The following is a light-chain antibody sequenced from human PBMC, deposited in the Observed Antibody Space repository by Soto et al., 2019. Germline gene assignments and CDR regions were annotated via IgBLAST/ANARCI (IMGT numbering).Light chain of an antibody. Sequence: IQMTQSPSTLSASVGDRVTIACRASQSISNWLAWYQQRPGKAPKLLIYKASSLESGVPSRFSGSGSGTEFTLTISSLQSDDFATYYCQQYNSYPVTLGGGTKVDIK. CDR2: KAS. CDR1: QSISNW. J-gene: IGKJ4*01. V-gene: IGKV1-5*03. CDR3: QQYNSYPVT.